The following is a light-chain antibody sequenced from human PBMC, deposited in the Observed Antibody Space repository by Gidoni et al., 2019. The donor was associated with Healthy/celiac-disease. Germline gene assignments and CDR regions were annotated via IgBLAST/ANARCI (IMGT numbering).Light chain of an antibody. J-gene: IGLJ2*01. V-gene: IGLV1-51*01. CDR2: DNN. Sequence: SVLTHQLPVSGAPGQKVTLARSGSRSNIGNNYVSWYQQLPGTAPKLLIYDNNKRPSGIPDRFSGSKSGTSATLGITGLQTGDEADYYCGTWDSSLSAVVFGGGTKLTVL. CDR3: GTWDSSLSAVV. CDR1: RSNIGNNY.